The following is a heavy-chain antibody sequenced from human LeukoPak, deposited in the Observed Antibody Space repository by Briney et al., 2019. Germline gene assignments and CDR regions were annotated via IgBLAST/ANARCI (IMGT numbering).Heavy chain of an antibody. CDR3: ARDTRDGYRDAFDI. CDR2: VYSSGST. J-gene: IGHJ3*02. Sequence: PSETLSLTCTVSGRSINSYYWNWIRQPPGKGQEWIGYVYSSGSTNYSPSLKSRVTISVDTSRSQFSLKLNSVTAADTAVYYCARDTRDGYRDAFDIWGQGTVVSVSS. CDR1: GRSINSYY. D-gene: IGHD5-24*01. V-gene: IGHV4-59*01.